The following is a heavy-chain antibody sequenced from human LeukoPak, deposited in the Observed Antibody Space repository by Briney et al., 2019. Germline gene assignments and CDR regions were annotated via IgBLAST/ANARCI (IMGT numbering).Heavy chain of an antibody. V-gene: IGHV1-8*01. CDR3: ALLLTTRPW. D-gene: IGHD6-6*01. J-gene: IGHJ4*02. CDR1: GYTFTSYN. Sequence: ASVKVSRKASGYTFTSYNINWVRQATGQGLEWMGWMNPNSGNTGYAQKFQGRITMTRNTSISTAYMELSSLRSEDTAVYFCALLLTTRPWWGQGTLVTVSS. CDR2: MNPNSGNT.